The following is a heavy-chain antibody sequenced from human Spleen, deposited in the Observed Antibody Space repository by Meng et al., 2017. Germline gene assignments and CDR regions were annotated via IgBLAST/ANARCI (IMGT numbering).Heavy chain of an antibody. Sequence: AQLVQSGPSLKKPGASVRFSCKASGYTFTSDDMNWLRQAPGQGLEGMGWINTNTGNPTYVQGFTGRFVFSLDTSVNTAYLQISSLKADDTAVYYCARGASSRLEVWGQGTLVTVSS. D-gene: IGHD6-13*01. J-gene: IGHJ4*02. V-gene: IGHV7-4-1*02. CDR3: ARGASSRLEV. CDR1: GYTFTSDD. CDR2: INTNTGNP.